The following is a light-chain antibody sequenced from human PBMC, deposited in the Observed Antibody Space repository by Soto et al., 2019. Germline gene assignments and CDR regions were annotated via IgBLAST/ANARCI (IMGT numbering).Light chain of an antibody. J-gene: IGKJ1*01. CDR3: QQYNSSLRT. V-gene: IGKV1-5*03. CDR1: QSISSW. Sequence: DIQMTQSPSTLSASVGDRVTITCRASQSISSWLAWYQQKPGKAPKLLIYKASSLDSGVPSRFSGSGSGTEFTLSISSLQPDDFATYYGQQYNSSLRTFGQGTKVEI. CDR2: KAS.